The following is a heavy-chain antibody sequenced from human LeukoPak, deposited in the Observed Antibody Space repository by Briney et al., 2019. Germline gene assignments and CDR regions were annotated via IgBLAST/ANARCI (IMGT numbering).Heavy chain of an antibody. CDR2: IYTSGST. CDR1: GGSISSGSYY. CDR3: AREVLYSSLNWFDP. V-gene: IGHV4-61*02. D-gene: IGHD6-19*01. Sequence: SETLSLTXTVSGGSISSGSYYWSWIRQPAGKGLEWIGRIYTSGSTNYNPSLKSRVTISVDTSKNQFSLKLSSVTAADTAVYYCAREVLYSSLNWFDPWGQGTLVTVSS. J-gene: IGHJ5*02.